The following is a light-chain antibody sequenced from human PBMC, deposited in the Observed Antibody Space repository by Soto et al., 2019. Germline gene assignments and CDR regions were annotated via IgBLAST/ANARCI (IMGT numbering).Light chain of an antibody. J-gene: IGLJ3*02. CDR3: CSYAGGSTWV. V-gene: IGLV2-23*01. CDR1: SVDIGSYDL. CDR2: EGN. Sequence: QSALTQPASVSGSPGQSITITCTGTSVDIGSYDLVSWFQQHPGRAPKLMIYEGNKRPSGISYRFSASKSDNTASLTISGLQAVDEADDYCCSYAGGSTWVFGGGTKLTVL.